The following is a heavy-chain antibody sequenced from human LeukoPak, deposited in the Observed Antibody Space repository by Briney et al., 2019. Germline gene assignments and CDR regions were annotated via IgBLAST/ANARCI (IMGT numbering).Heavy chain of an antibody. CDR2: ISYDGSNK. V-gene: IGHV3-30-3*01. J-gene: IGHJ4*02. CDR3: ARGNAYYYDSSGYYYSFGY. CDR1: GFTFSSYA. Sequence: PGRSLGLSCAASGFTFSSYAMHWVRQAPGKGLEWVAVISYDGSNKYYADSVKGRFTISRDNSKNTLYLQMNSLRAEDTAVYYCARGNAYYYDSSGYYYSFGYWGQGTLVTVSS. D-gene: IGHD3-22*01.